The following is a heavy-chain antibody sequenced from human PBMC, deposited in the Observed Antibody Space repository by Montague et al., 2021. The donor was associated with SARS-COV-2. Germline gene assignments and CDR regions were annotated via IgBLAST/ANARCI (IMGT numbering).Heavy chain of an antibody. J-gene: IGHJ6*03. CDR2: IYTSGST. V-gene: IGHV4-4*07. Sequence: SETLSLTCTVSGGSISSYYWSWIRQPAGKGLEWIGRIYTSGSTNYNPSLKCRVTMSVDTSKNQFSLKLSSVTAADTAVYYCARVGGITIFGVAQQYYYYMDVWGQGTTVTVSS. CDR3: ARVGGITIFGVAQQYYYYMDV. D-gene: IGHD3-3*01. CDR1: GGSISSYY.